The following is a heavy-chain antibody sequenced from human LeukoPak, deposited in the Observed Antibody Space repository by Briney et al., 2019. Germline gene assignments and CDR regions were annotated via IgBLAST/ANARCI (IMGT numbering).Heavy chain of an antibody. J-gene: IGHJ4*02. Sequence: GGSLRLSCGASGFIVSSNYVTWVRQAPGKGLEWVSAISGSGGSTYYADSVKGRFTISRDNSKNTLYLQMNSLRAEDTAVYYCAKESRYSSGWYDYWGQGTLVTVSS. CDR1: GFIVSSNY. CDR3: AKESRYSSGWYDY. CDR2: ISGSGGST. V-gene: IGHV3-23*01. D-gene: IGHD6-19*01.